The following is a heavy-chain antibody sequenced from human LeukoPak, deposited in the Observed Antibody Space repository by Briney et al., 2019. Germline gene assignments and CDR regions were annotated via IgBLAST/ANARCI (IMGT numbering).Heavy chain of an antibody. CDR3: ARTSRINMVLDP. CDR1: GFTFSSYAM. Sequence: GSLRLSCAASGFTFSSYAMSWVRQPPGKGLEWIGEIYHSGSTNYNPSLKSRVTISVDKSKNQFSLKLSSVTAADTAVYYCARTSRINMVLDPWGQGTLVTVSS. CDR2: IYHSGST. V-gene: IGHV4-4*02. D-gene: IGHD3-10*01. J-gene: IGHJ5*02.